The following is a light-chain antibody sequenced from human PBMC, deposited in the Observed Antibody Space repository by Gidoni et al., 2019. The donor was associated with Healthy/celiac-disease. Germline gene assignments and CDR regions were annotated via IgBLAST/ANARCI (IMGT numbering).Light chain of an antibody. J-gene: IGLJ3*02. Sequence: QSVLTQPPSVSGAPGPRVNISCTWSSSNIGAGYDVHLYRPLPGTAPQLHIYGNSNRPSGVPDRFSGSKSCTSASLAITGLQAEDEADYYCQSYDSSLSGSKVFGGGTKLTVL. CDR1: SSNIGAGYD. CDR3: QSYDSSLSGSKV. CDR2: GNS. V-gene: IGLV1-40*01.